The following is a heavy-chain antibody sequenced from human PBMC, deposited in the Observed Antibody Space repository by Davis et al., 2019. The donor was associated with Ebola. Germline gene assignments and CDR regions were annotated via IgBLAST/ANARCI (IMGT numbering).Heavy chain of an antibody. CDR3: ARAPYDSGRYYYLDY. D-gene: IGHD3-10*01. V-gene: IGHV3-7*01. CDR2: IKQDGSEK. Sequence: GGSLRLSCAASGFTFSDYYMSWIRQAPGKGLEWVANIKQDGSEKYYVDSVKGRFTISRDNAKNSLYLQMNSLRAEDTAVYYCARAPYDSGRYYYLDYWGQGTLVTVSS. CDR1: GFTFSDYY. J-gene: IGHJ4*02.